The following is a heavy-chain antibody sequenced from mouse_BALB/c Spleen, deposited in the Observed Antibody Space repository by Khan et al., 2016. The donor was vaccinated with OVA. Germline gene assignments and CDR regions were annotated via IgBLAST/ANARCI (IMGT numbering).Heavy chain of an antibody. Sequence: VKLMESGAELAKPGASVKMSCKTSGYTFINYWMNWVKQRPGQGLEWIGYINPSTGYTEDNQKFKDKATLTADKSSSTAYMQLSSLTSEDSAVYYCARRGLRWDFDYWGQGTTLTVSS. V-gene: IGHV1-7*01. J-gene: IGHJ2*01. CDR2: INPSTGYT. D-gene: IGHD1-1*01. CDR3: ARRGLRWDFDY. CDR1: GYTFINYW.